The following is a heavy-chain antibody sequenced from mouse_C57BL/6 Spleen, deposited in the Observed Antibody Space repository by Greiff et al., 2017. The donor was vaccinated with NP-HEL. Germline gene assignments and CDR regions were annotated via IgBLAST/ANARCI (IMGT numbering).Heavy chain of an antibody. CDR2: ISSGSSTI. CDR1: GFTFSDYG. D-gene: IGHD1-1*01. V-gene: IGHV5-17*01. CDR3: ARRTYYGYYAMDY. Sequence: EVQLQESGGGLVKPGGSLKLSCAASGFTFSDYGMHWVRQAPEKGLEWVAYISSGSSTIYYADTVKGRFTISRDNAKNTLFLQMTSLRSEDTAMYYCARRTYYGYYAMDYWGQGTSVTVSS. J-gene: IGHJ4*01.